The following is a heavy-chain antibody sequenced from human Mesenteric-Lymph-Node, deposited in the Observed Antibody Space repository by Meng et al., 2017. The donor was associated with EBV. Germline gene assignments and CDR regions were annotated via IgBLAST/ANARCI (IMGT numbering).Heavy chain of an antibody. CDR2: FNNNRST. D-gene: IGHD2-15*01. CDR1: VGTFSGYY. J-gene: IGHJ4*02. V-gene: IGHV4-34*01. CDR3: ARDCSGGTSCFDY. Sequence: VTLSLTSAAEVGTFSGYYWTWTRHPPGTGREWIGEFNNNRSTNYNPSFKSRVTISADTSKNQISLKLSSVTAAETAVYYCARDCSGGTSCFDYWGQGTLVTVSS.